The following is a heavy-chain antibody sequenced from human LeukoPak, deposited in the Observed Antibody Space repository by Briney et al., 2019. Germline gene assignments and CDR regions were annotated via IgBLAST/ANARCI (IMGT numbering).Heavy chain of an antibody. V-gene: IGHV1-2*02. J-gene: IGHJ4*02. Sequence: ASVKVSCKASGYTFTGYYMHWVRQAPGQGLVWMGWINPNSGGTNYAQKFQGRVTMTRDTSISTAYMELSRLRSDDTAVYYCARALAAAGTLFDYWGQGTLVTVSS. D-gene: IGHD6-13*01. CDR1: GYTFTGYY. CDR2: INPNSGGT. CDR3: ARALAAAGTLFDY.